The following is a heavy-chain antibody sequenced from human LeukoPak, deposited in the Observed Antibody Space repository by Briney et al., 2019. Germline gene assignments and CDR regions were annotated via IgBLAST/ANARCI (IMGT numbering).Heavy chain of an antibody. D-gene: IGHD1-1*01. V-gene: IGHV1-69*04. CDR1: GGTFSSYA. J-gene: IGHJ4*02. CDR3: ANTLGAYPRGKLDPHFDY. CDR2: IIPILGIA. Sequence: ASVKVSCKASGGTFSSYAISWVRQAPGQGLEWMGRIIPILGIANYAQKLQGRVTITADKSTSTAYMELSSLRSEDTAVYYCANTLGAYPRGKLDPHFDYWGQGTLVTVSS.